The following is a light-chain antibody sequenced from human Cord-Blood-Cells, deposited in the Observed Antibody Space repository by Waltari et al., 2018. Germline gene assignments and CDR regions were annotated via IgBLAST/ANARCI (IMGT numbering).Light chain of an antibody. V-gene: IGKV3-11*01. J-gene: IGKJ1*01. CDR1: QSVSSN. Sequence: EIVLTQSPATLSLSQGERAPLFCSASQSVSSNLAWYQQNPGQAPRLLIYDASDKSTVIPAMFSGSRSGTDFTLTISSLEPEDFAVYYCQQRSSWTFGQGTKVEIK. CDR2: DAS. CDR3: QQRSSWT.